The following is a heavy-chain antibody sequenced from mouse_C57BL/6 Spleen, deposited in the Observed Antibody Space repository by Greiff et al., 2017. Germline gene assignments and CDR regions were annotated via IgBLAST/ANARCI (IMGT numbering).Heavy chain of an antibody. CDR2: IWGDGST. CDR1: GFSLTSYG. CDR3: AKGGSHDCYLGY. D-gene: IGHD2-3*01. J-gene: IGHJ1*01. Sequence: VKLVESGPGLVAPSQCLSITCTVSGFSLTSYGVSWVRQPPGKGLEWLGVIWGDGSTNYHSALISRLSISKDNSNNQVFLKLNSLQTGDTATDYMAKGGSHDCYLGYWGQGTTVTGSS. V-gene: IGHV2-3*01.